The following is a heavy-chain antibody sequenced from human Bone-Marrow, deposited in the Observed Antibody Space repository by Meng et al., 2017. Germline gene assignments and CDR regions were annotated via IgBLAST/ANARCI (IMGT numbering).Heavy chain of an antibody. V-gene: IGHV3-7*01. CDR1: GFTFSSYW. J-gene: IGHJ4*02. Sequence: GESLKISCAASGFTFSSYWMSWVRQAPGKGLEWVANIKQDGSEKYYVDSVMGRFTISRDNAKNSLYLQMNSLRAEDTAVCYCARGWTDRDSSSWLNDYWGQGTLVTVSS. CDR3: ARGWTDRDSSSWLNDY. D-gene: IGHD6-13*01. CDR2: IKQDGSEK.